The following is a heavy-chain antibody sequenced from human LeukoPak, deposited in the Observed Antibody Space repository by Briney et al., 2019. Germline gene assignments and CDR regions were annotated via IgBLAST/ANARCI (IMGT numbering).Heavy chain of an antibody. J-gene: IGHJ4*02. Sequence: GASVKVSCKASGYTFTGYYMHWVRQAPGQGLEWMGWINPNSGGTNYAQKFQGRVTMTEDTSTNTAYMELSSLRSEDTAVYYCATDIIGSSWYYFDYWGQGTLVTVSS. D-gene: IGHD6-13*01. CDR2: INPNSGGT. CDR3: ATDIIGSSWYYFDY. CDR1: GYTFTGYY. V-gene: IGHV1-2*02.